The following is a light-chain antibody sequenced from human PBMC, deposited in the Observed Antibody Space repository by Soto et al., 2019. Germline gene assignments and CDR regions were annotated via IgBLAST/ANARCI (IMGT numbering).Light chain of an antibody. V-gene: IGKV3-20*01. Sequence: EIVLTQSPGTLSLSPGERTTLSCRASQSVTSSYLAWYQQKPGKAPRLLISGASSRATGIPDTFSVSGSRTDFTLTVSRLETEDFAVYYCQQYSSSRISFGVGSKAEMK. CDR1: QSVTSSY. J-gene: IGKJ4*01. CDR3: QQYSSSRIS. CDR2: GAS.